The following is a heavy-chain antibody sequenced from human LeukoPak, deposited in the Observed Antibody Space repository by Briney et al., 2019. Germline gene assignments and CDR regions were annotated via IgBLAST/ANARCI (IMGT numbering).Heavy chain of an antibody. CDR3: ARGPRSGHHDY. V-gene: IGHV4-4*07. CDR2: IYSSGTT. J-gene: IGHJ4*02. D-gene: IGHD6-19*01. Sequence: SETLSLTCSVAGGSVSSYYWSWIRQPAGKGLEWIGRIYSSGTTNYNPSLKSRVTMSLDTSKNRFSLRLSSVTAADTAVYYCARGPRSGHHDYWGQGILVTVSS. CDR1: GGSVSSYY.